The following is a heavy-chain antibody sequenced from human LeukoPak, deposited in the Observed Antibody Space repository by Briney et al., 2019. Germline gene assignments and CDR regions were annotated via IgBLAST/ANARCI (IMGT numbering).Heavy chain of an antibody. CDR1: GYTFTGYY. CDR3: VRKKREALDY. Sequence: ASVKVSCKASGYTFTGYYMHWVRQAPGQGLEWMGWINPNSGGTNYAQKFQGWVTMTRDTSTSTVYMELSSLRSEDTAVYYCVRKKREALDYWGQGTLVTVSS. J-gene: IGHJ4*02. CDR2: INPNSGGT. V-gene: IGHV1-2*04.